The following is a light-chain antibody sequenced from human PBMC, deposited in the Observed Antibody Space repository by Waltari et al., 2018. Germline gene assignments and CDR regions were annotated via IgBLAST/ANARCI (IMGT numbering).Light chain of an antibody. CDR1: QGISSW. V-gene: IGKV1-5*03. CDR3: QQYNSFSWT. Sequence: DIQMTQSPSTLSASVGDRLTITCRASQGISSWLTWYQQKPGKAPKLLIYKASSLESGVPSRFSGSGSGTEFTLTISSLQPDDFATYYCQQYNSFSWTFGQGTKVEIK. CDR2: KAS. J-gene: IGKJ1*01.